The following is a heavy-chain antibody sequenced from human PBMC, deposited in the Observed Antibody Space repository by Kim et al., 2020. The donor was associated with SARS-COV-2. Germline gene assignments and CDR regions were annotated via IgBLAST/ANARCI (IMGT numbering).Heavy chain of an antibody. CDR1: GGSISSSSYY. CDR2: IYYSGST. D-gene: IGHD3-3*01. J-gene: IGHJ3*02. CDR3: ASTPEWCHDAFDI. V-gene: IGHV4-39*07. Sequence: SETLSLTCTVSGGSISSSSYYWGWIRQPPGKGLEWIGSIYYSGSTYYNPSLKSRVTISVDTSKNQFSLKLSSVTAADTAVYYCASTPEWCHDAFDIWGQGTMVTVSS.